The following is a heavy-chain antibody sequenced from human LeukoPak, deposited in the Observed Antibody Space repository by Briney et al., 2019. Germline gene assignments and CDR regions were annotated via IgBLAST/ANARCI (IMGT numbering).Heavy chain of an antibody. CDR2: LHSGGHT. CDR1: GFTVSSNY. J-gene: IGHJ3*02. CDR3: ARVEPLWFGELYDAFDI. V-gene: IGHV3-66*01. D-gene: IGHD3-10*01. Sequence: RGSLRLSCAASGFTVSSNYLSWVRQAPGKGLVWVSALHSGGHTFYADSVRGRFTISRDNAKNSLYLQMNSLRAEDTAVYYCARVEPLWFGELYDAFDIWGQGTMVTVSS.